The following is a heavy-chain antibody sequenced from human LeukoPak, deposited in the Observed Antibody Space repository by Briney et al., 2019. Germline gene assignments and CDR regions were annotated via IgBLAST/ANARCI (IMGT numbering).Heavy chain of an antibody. CDR3: ARGSYSSGWYLDY. J-gene: IGHJ4*02. V-gene: IGHV3-7*01. CDR2: IKEDGTRK. Sequence: PGGSLRLSCAASGFTFSSHWMTWVRQAPGKGLEWVANIKEDGTRKNYMDSVKGRFTISRDNAKNTLYLQMNSLRAEDTAVYYCARGSYSSGWYLDYWGQGTLVTVSS. CDR1: GFTFSSHW. D-gene: IGHD6-19*01.